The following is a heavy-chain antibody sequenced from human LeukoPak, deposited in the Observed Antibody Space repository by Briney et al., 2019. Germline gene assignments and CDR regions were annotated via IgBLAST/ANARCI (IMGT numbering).Heavy chain of an antibody. J-gene: IGHJ4*02. Sequence: PGGSLRLSCAASGFTFSSYSMHWVRQAPGKGLEWVSSISSSSSYIYDADSMKGRFTISRDNDKNALYLQMNSLRAEDTAVYYCARDAEEYYDSSGYQYYFDYWGQGTLVTVSS. CDR2: ISSSSSYI. D-gene: IGHD3-22*01. CDR3: ARDAEEYYDSSGYQYYFDY. V-gene: IGHV3-21*01. CDR1: GFTFSSYS.